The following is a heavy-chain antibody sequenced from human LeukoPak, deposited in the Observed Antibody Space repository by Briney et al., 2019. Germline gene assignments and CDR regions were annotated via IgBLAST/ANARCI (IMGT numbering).Heavy chain of an antibody. CDR2: ISSSGNYI. CDR1: GFTFSIYT. CDR3: ARDLHMGYRDGYNWLGIFDY. J-gene: IGHJ4*02. V-gene: IGHV3-21*01. Sequence: GGSLRLSCGASGFTFSIYTMNWVRQAPGKGLEWVSSISSSGNYIYYADSVKGRFTISRDNAKNSLYLQVNSLRAEDTAVYYCARDLHMGYRDGYNWLGIFDYWGQGTLVTGSS. D-gene: IGHD5-24*01.